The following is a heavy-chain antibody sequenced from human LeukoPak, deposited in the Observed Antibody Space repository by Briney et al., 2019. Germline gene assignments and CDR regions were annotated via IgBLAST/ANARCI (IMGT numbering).Heavy chain of an antibody. V-gene: IGHV3-30-3*01. CDR2: ISYDGSNK. Sequence: GRSLRLSCAASGFTFSSYAMHWVRRAPGKGLEWVAVISYDGSNKYYADSVKGRFTISRDNSKNTLYLQMNSLRAEDTAVYYCARDYYDSSGSPRGMDVWGQGTTVTVSS. CDR3: ARDYYDSSGSPRGMDV. CDR1: GFTFSSYA. D-gene: IGHD3-22*01. J-gene: IGHJ6*02.